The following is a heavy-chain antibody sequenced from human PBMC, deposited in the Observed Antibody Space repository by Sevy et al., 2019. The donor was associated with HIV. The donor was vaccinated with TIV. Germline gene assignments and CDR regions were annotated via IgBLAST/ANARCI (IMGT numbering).Heavy chain of an antibody. V-gene: IGHV3-30-3*01. J-gene: IGHJ4*02. CDR2: ISYDGSNK. Sequence: GGSLRLSCAASGFTFSSYAMHWVRQAPGKGLEWVAVISYDGSNKYYADSVKGRFTISRDNSKNTLYLQMNSLRAEDTAVYYCAGDYYGSGSYLFDSWGQGTLVTVSS. CDR1: GFTFSSYA. D-gene: IGHD3-10*01. CDR3: AGDYYGSGSYLFDS.